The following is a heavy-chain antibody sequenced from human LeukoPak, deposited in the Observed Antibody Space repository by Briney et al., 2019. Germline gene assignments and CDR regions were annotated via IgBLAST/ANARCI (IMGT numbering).Heavy chain of an antibody. CDR1: GFTFSTYA. CDR2: ISGSDDGT. Sequence: GGSLRLSCAASGFTFSTYAMSWVRQIPGKGLEWVSAISGSDDGTYYADSVKGRFTISRDNSKNTLYLQMNSLRAEDTAVYYCAKGYSTDYWGQGTLVTVSS. D-gene: IGHD1-1*01. J-gene: IGHJ4*02. V-gene: IGHV3-23*01. CDR3: AKGYSTDY.